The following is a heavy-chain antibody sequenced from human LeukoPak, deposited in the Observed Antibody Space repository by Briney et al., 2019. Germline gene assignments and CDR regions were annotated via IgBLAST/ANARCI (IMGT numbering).Heavy chain of an antibody. D-gene: IGHD6-13*01. CDR1: GGPFSGYH. V-gene: IGHV4-34*01. Sequence: PSETLSLTCEVYGGPFSGYHWSWIRQPPGKGLEWIGDINHSGSTNYSPSLKSRVTISVDTPKNQFSLKLSSVTAADTAVYFCARSLYLIAADVKPTQIWGQGTKVTVSS. CDR3: ARSLYLIAADVKPTQI. J-gene: IGHJ3*02. CDR2: INHSGST.